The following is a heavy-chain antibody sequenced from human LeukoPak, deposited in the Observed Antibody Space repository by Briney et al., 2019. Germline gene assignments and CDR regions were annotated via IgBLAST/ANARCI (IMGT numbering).Heavy chain of an antibody. CDR2: ISSSSSYI. D-gene: IGHD3-3*01. V-gene: IGHV3-21*01. Sequence: GGSLRLSCAASGFTFSSYSMNWVRQAPGKGLEWVSSISSSSSYIYYADSVKGRFTISRDNAKNSLYLQMNSLRAEDTAVYYCARERRRITIFGGNWFDPWGQGTLVTVSS. J-gene: IGHJ5*02. CDR3: ARERRRITIFGGNWFDP. CDR1: GFTFSSYS.